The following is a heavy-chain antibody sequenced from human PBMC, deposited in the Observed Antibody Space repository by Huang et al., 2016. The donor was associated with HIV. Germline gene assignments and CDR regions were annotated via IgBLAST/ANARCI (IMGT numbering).Heavy chain of an antibody. D-gene: IGHD3-9*01. CDR1: GFNVRAFW. CDR2: RQQEGREK. V-gene: IGHV3-7*01. CDR3: ARGGIYYDVLTGRHYYYNGLDV. Sequence: VHLVESGGDLVQPGGSLSLSCVASGFNVRAFWVSWVREAAGKGLEGVANRQQEGREKDYVDSLKGRFTGYRDNAKSSVYLHLTSRRAEDTAVYYCARGGIYYDVLTGRHYYYNGLDVWGQGTTVTVSS. J-gene: IGHJ6*02.